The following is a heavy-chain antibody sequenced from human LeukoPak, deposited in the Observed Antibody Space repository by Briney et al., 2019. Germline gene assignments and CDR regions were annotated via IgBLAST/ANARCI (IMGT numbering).Heavy chain of an antibody. Sequence: GGSLRLSCAASGFTFSGYDMSWVREAPGKGLEWVSYTSSSSSTIYYADSVKSRFTISRDNAKNSLYLQMNSLRAEDTAVYYCARLRYYGMDVWGQGTTVTVSS. CDR3: ARLRYYGMDV. CDR2: TSSSSSTI. J-gene: IGHJ6*02. V-gene: IGHV3-48*04. CDR1: GFTFSGYD.